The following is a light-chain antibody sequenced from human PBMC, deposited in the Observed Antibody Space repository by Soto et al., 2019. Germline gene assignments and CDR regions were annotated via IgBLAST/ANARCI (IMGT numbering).Light chain of an antibody. J-gene: IGKJ5*01. Sequence: EIVLTYSPGTLSLSQVETATLSCRASQTLSNSFIAWYQQKPGQAPRLLIYDTSSRATGVPDRYSASGSGTDFTLTISRLEPEDFAVFFCQQYGTSEIIFGQGTRLEIK. CDR1: QTLSNSF. CDR2: DTS. CDR3: QQYGTSEII. V-gene: IGKV3-20*01.